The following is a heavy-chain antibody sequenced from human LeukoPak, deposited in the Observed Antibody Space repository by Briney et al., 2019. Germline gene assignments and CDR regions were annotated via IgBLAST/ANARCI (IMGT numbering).Heavy chain of an antibody. Sequence: GASVTLSCKASGYTFTDHYMHWVRQAPGQGPEWMGAIHPSGGSSTSAQKFQGRVTMTTDTSTSTVYVELRSLNSDDTAVYFCARATLDAAMVYWYFDLWGRGTLVTVSS. V-gene: IGHV1-46*01. CDR2: IHPSGGSS. CDR3: ARATLDAAMVYWYFDL. J-gene: IGHJ2*01. CDR1: GYTFTDHY. D-gene: IGHD5-18*01.